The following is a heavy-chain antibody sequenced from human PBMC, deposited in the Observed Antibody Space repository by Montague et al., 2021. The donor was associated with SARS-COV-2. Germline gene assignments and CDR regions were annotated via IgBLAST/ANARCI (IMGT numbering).Heavy chain of an antibody. V-gene: IGHV3-23*01. CDR3: ATSRFLEWLFTMDGTFDY. D-gene: IGHD3-3*01. Sequence: SLRLSCAASGFTFSSYAMSWVRRAPGKGLEWVSAISGSGGSTYYADSVKGRFTISRDNSENTLYLQMNSLRAEDTAVYYCATSRFLEWLFTMDGTFDYWGQGTLVTVSS. J-gene: IGHJ4*02. CDR1: GFTFSSYA. CDR2: ISGSGGST.